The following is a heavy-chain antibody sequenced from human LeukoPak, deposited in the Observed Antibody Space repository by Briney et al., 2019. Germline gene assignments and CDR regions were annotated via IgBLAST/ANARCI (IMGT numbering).Heavy chain of an antibody. CDR2: IYTSGST. CDR3: ARAITMIASGGFDP. D-gene: IGHD3-22*01. J-gene: IGHJ5*02. CDR1: GGSISSGSYY. V-gene: IGHV4-61*02. Sequence: SETLSLTCTVSGGSISSGSYYWSWIRQPAGKGLEWIGRIYTSGSTNYNPSLKSRVTISVDTSKNQFSLKLSSVTAADTAVYYCARAITMIASGGFDPWGQGTLVTVSS.